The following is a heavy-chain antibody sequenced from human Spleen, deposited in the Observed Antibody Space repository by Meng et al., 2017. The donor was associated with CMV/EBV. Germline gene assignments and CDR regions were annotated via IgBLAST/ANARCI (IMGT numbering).Heavy chain of an antibody. J-gene: IGHJ6*02. CDR2: ISAYNGNT. D-gene: IGHD1-26*01. Sequence: ASVKVSCKASGYTFTNYYIYWVRQAPGQGLEWMGWISAYNGNTNYAQKLQGRVTMTTDTSTSTAYMELRSLRSDDTAVYYCARDRSGSYSNYYYGMDVWGQGTTVTVSS. V-gene: IGHV1-18*04. CDR1: GYTFTNYY. CDR3: ARDRSGSYSNYYYGMDV.